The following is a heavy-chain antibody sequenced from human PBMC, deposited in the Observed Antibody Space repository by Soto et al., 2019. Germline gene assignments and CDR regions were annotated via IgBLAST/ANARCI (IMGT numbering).Heavy chain of an antibody. V-gene: IGHV3-23*01. CDR2: ISYGGGTT. CDR3: ARNPGYYYDSTGYHFDY. Sequence: GGSLRLSCAASEFTFSNYAMSWVRQAPGKGLEWVSAISYGGGTTYYADSVKGRFTISRDNSKNTLYLQMNSLRAEDTAVYYCARNPGYYYDSTGYHFDYWGQGTLVTVSS. J-gene: IGHJ4*02. CDR1: EFTFSNYA. D-gene: IGHD3-22*01.